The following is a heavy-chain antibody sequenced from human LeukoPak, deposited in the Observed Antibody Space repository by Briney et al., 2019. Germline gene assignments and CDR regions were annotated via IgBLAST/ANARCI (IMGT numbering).Heavy chain of an antibody. CDR2: IYYSGST. V-gene: IGHV4-39*01. CDR1: GGSISSSSYY. J-gene: IGHJ4*02. CDR3: ARHLLTVVTLEEIFDY. D-gene: IGHD4-23*01. Sequence: SETLSLTCTVSGGSISSSSYYWGWIRQPRGKGLEWIGSIYYSGSTYYNPSLKSRVTISVDTSKNQFSLKLSSVTAADTAVYYCARHLLTVVTLEEIFDYWGQGTLVTVSS.